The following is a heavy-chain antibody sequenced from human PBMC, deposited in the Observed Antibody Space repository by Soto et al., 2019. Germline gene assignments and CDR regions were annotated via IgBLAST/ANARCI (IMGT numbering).Heavy chain of an antibody. CDR1: GFTFSSYA. J-gene: IGHJ4*02. D-gene: IGHD6-19*01. CDR3: AKRSVSSGSYDDY. V-gene: IGHV3-23*01. Sequence: EVLRLESGGGLVQRGGCVRLSCAASGFTFSSYAMSWVRPAAGKGLEWVVAITAGGIVAIYADSVKGRFTISRDHCKNTLYLQMNSLRADDTAVYYCAKRSVSSGSYDDYWGQGTLVTVSS. CDR2: ITAGGIVA.